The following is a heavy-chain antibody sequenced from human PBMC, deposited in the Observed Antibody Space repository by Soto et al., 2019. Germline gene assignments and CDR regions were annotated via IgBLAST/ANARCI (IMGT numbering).Heavy chain of an antibody. CDR2: IYHSGRT. Sequence: QVQLQESGPGVVKPSGTLSLTCAVSGGSVSSDYWWSWVRLPPGKGLEWIGEIYHSGRTNYNPSLKSRVTISLDKSKDQLSLILNSVPAADTAVYYCARDRPAYGRNFAYWGQGTLVTVSS. D-gene: IGHD1-26*01. J-gene: IGHJ4*02. CDR3: ARDRPAYGRNFAY. V-gene: IGHV4-4*02. CDR1: GGSVSSDYW.